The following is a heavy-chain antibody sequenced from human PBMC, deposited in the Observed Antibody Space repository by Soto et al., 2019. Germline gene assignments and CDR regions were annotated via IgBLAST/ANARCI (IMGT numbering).Heavy chain of an antibody. CDR3: GRGGSDSPRGMAV. CDR1: GFTFSPYW. J-gene: IGHJ6*02. CDR2: INPDGSST. D-gene: IGHD6-19*01. V-gene: IGHV3-74*01. Sequence: EVQLAESGGGLVQPGGSLRLSCAASGFTFSPYWMHWVRQAPGKGLVWVSRINPDGSSTDYADSVKGRFTISRDNATNTLYLQMNSLRAEDTAVYYCGRGGSDSPRGMAVWGQGTTVTVSS.